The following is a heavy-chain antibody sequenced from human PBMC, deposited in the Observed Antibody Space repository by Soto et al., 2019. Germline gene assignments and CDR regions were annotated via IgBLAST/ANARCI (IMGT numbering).Heavy chain of an antibody. CDR2: ISYHGRDK. Sequence: QVQLVESGGGVVQPGRSLRLSCAASGFTFSNYGMHWVRQAPGKGLEWVAVISYHGRDKYYADSVKGRFTISRDNSNNTLYRQIESLRAEDTAVYYCSKDHLTTTVTTVGYWGQGTLVTVSS. V-gene: IGHV3-30*18. CDR3: SKDHLTTTVTTVGY. D-gene: IGHD4-17*01. CDR1: GFTFSNYG. J-gene: IGHJ4*02.